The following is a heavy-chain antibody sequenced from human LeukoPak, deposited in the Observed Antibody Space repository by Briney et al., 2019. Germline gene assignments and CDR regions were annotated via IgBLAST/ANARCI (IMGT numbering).Heavy chain of an antibody. J-gene: IGHJ6*03. CDR3: AKRVVIRSTDYFYYYIHV. Sequence: GGSLRLSCEASGFSFSDYGMHWVRQAPGKGLEWVAFIRYNGDNKYYADSVKGRFTVSRDNSQSTLYLQMNSLRVEDTAAYYCAKRVVIRSTDYFYYYIHVWGKGTTVTVSS. CDR2: IRYNGDNK. D-gene: IGHD3-3*01. CDR1: GFSFSDYG. V-gene: IGHV3-30*02.